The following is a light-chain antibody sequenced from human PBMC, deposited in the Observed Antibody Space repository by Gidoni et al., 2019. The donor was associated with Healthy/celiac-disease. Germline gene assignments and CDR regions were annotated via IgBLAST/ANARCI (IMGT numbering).Light chain of an antibody. Sequence: DIVMTPSPLSLPVTPGEPASISCRSTQSLLHSNGYNYVDWYLQKPGQSPQLLIYLGSNRASGVPDRFSGRGSGTDFTLKISRVEEEDVGVYYCMQALQTPPWTFGQGTKVEIK. CDR3: MQALQTPPWT. J-gene: IGKJ1*01. V-gene: IGKV2-28*01. CDR2: LGS. CDR1: QSLLHSNGYNY.